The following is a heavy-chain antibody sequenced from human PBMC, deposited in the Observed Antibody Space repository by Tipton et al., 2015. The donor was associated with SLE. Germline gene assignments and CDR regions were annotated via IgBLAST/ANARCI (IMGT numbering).Heavy chain of an antibody. CDR2: IYTNENT. J-gene: IGHJ3*01. CDR1: GGSISSYY. D-gene: IGHD2-15*01. Sequence: TLSLTCTVSGGSISSYYWSWIRPPAGGGLEWIGRIYTNENTNYNPSLKSRVTISVDTSKNQFSLKLSSVTAADTALYYCARPLQNTRGGSCYNVWGQGTMVTVSS. V-gene: IGHV4-4*07. CDR3: ARPLQNTRGGSCYNV.